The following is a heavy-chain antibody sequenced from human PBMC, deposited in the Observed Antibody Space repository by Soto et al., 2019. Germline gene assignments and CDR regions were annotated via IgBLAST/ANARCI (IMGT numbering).Heavy chain of an antibody. J-gene: IGHJ2*01. V-gene: IGHV3-9*01. CDR1: GFTFDDYA. CDR2: ISWNSGSI. CDR3: AKDLYGDYVRYFDL. Sequence: EVQLVESGGGLVQPGRSLRLSCAASGFTFDDYAMHWVRQAPGKGLEWVSGISWNSGSIGYADSVKGRFTISRDNAKNSLYLQMNSLRAEDTALYYCAKDLYGDYVRYFDLWGRGTLVTVSS. D-gene: IGHD4-17*01.